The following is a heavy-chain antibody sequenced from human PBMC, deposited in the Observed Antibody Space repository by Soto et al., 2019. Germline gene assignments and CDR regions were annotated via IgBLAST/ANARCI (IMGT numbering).Heavy chain of an antibody. V-gene: IGHV1-69*01. D-gene: IGHD2-2*01. Sequence: HVQLVQSGAEVKKPGSSVKVSCKASGGTFSSYAISWVLQAPGQELEWMGGIIPIFGTANYAQKFQGRVTITADESTSTAYMELSSLRSEDTAVYYCAREGPGYCSSTSCYSMFYYGMDVWGQGTTVTFSS. CDR1: GGTFSSYA. CDR2: IIPIFGTA. J-gene: IGHJ6*02. CDR3: AREGPGYCSSTSCYSMFYYGMDV.